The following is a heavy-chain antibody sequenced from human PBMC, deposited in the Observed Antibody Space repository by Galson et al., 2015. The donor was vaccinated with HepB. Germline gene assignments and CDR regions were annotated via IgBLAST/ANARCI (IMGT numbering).Heavy chain of an antibody. Sequence: AISGDSVSANPAVWNWIRQSPSRGLEWLGRTYYRYKWQKDYAVSMTSRIIISTDTSRNQVSLQLNSVSPEDTAVYYCAYGVDVWGQGTTVTVSS. CDR2: TYYRYKWQK. CDR1: GDSVSANPAV. V-gene: IGHV6-1*01. CDR3: AYGVDV. J-gene: IGHJ6*02.